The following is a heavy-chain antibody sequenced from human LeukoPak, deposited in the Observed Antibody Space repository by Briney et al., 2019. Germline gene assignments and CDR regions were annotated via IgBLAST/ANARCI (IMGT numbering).Heavy chain of an antibody. CDR3: ARPVYGDYSFLAFDI. Sequence: GESLKISCKGSGYGFTSYWIGWVRQMPGKGLEWMGIIYPGDSDTRYSPSFQGQVTISADKSISPAYLQWSSLKASHTAMYYCARPVYGDYSFLAFDIWGQGTMVTVSS. D-gene: IGHD4-17*01. J-gene: IGHJ3*02. V-gene: IGHV5-51*01. CDR1: GYGFTSYW. CDR2: IYPGDSDT.